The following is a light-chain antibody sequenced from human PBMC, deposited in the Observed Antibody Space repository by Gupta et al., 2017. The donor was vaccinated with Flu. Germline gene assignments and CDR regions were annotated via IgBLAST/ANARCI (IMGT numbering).Light chain of an antibody. CDR1: QSISGW. CDR2: MAS. CDR3: QQYDSYPWT. Sequence: DIHMTQSPSTLSASVGDRVTITCRASQSISGWLAWYQQRPGKAPKPLISMASSLQIGVPSRFSGSESGTEFTLTISSLQPDDFGTFYCQQYDSYPWTFGQGTQVEIK. J-gene: IGKJ1*01. V-gene: IGKV1-5*03.